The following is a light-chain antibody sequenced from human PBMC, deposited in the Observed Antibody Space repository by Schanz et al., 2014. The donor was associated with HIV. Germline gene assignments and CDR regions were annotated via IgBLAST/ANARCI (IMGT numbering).Light chain of an antibody. V-gene: IGLV2-14*03. J-gene: IGLJ1*01. Sequence: QSVLTQPASVSGSPGQSVSISCSGSNADVGGYDYVAWYQQYPGKAPRLLIYDVYIRPSGISNRFSGSKSGSTASLTVSGLQAEDEADYYCSSYAGSNPYVFGPGTKVTVL. CDR2: DVY. CDR1: NADVGGYDY. CDR3: SSYAGSNPYV.